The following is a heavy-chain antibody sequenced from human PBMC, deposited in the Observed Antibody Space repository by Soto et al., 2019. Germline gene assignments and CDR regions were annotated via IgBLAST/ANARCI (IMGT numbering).Heavy chain of an antibody. J-gene: IGHJ6*02. CDR1: GYTFTSYG. CDR2: ISAYNGNT. Sequence: ASVKVSCKASGYTFTSYGISWVRQAPGQGLEWMGWISAYNGNTNYAQKLQGRVTMTTDTSTSTAYMELRSLRSDDTAVYYCARLSYCVGDCLKGGMDVWGQGTTVTVSS. CDR3: ARLSYCVGDCLKGGMDV. V-gene: IGHV1-18*01. D-gene: IGHD2-21*02.